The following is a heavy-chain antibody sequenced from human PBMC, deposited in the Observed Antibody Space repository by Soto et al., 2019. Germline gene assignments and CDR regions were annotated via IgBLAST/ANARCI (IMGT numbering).Heavy chain of an antibody. V-gene: IGHV3-33*01. D-gene: IGHD5-12*01. CDR2: IWYDGSNK. Sequence: PGGSLRLSCAASGFTFSSYGMHLVRQAPGKGLEWVAVIWYDGSNKYYADSVKGRFTISRDNSKNTLYLQMNSLRAEDTAVYYCARDSWVRRWLHPFDYWGQGP. J-gene: IGHJ4*02. CDR3: ARDSWVRRWLHPFDY. CDR1: GFTFSSYG.